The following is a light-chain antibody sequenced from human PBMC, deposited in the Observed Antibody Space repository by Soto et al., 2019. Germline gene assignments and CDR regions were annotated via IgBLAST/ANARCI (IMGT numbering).Light chain of an antibody. J-gene: IGLJ2*01. V-gene: IGLV1-51*01. Sequence: QSVLTQPPSVSAAPGQTVTISCSGSSSNIGNNYVFWYQQLPGTAPKLLIYDNDKRPSGIPDRFSGSKSGTSATLGITGLQTGDEADYYCATWDRSLSVGVFGGGTKLT. CDR2: DND. CDR1: SSNIGNNY. CDR3: ATWDRSLSVGV.